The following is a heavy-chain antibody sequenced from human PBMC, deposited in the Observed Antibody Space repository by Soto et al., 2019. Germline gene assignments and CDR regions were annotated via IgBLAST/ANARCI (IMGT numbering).Heavy chain of an antibody. CDR2: LIPIFGTA. CDR1: GSTFDKYV. Sequence: SVKVSCKVSGSTFDKYVIHGVRQDPGQGQEWMGDLIPIFGTASYAQKFQVRVTITADTSTSTAYMELSSLRSDDTAVYYCARCLSPTAFGVRIPPNDAFDIWGQGTMVTVSS. D-gene: IGHD3-3*01. CDR3: ARCLSPTAFGVRIPPNDAFDI. V-gene: IGHV1-69*06. J-gene: IGHJ3*02.